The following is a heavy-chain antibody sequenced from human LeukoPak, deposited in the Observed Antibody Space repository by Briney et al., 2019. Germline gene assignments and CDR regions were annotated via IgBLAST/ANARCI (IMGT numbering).Heavy chain of an antibody. CDR1: GGSFSGYY. D-gene: IGHD6-6*01. V-gene: IGHV4-34*01. J-gene: IGHJ6*03. CDR3: ARHGFEYLVDTNMHYYYMDV. Sequence: KPSETLSLSWTVSGGSFSGYYWTWIRQFPGKGLEWIGEMNDRGTTNRNPSLRSRVTMSVDPSQNQFSLTLNSVTAADTAVYFCARHGFEYLVDTNMHYYYMDVWGKGTTVTVSS. CDR2: MNDRGTT.